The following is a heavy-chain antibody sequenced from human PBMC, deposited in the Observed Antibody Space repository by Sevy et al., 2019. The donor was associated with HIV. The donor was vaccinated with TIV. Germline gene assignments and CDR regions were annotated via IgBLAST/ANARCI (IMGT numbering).Heavy chain of an antibody. D-gene: IGHD3-16*01. CDR1: GGTFDTYS. Sequence: ASVKVSCKTSGGTFDTYSISWLRQAPGQGLEWMGGITPFFRTTNYSQKFQGRVTITADESTGTAYMELSSLRSEDSAVYYCARDRDITFGGEEAFDIWGQGTMVTVSS. CDR2: ITPFFRTT. J-gene: IGHJ3*02. V-gene: IGHV1-69*13. CDR3: ARDRDITFGGEEAFDI.